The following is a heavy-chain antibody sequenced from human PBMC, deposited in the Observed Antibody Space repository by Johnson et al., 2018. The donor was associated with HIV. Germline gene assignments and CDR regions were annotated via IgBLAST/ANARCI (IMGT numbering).Heavy chain of an antibody. D-gene: IGHD6-19*01. J-gene: IGHJ3*02. CDR3: ARMYSSGWYDLRVVYAFDI. V-gene: IGHV3-11*04. CDR2: ISSSGSTI. CDR1: GFTVSSNY. Sequence: QVQLVESGGGLVQPGGSLRLSCAASGFTVSSNYMSWIRQAPGKGLEWVSYISSSGSTIYYADSVKGRFTISRDNAKNSLYMQMNSLRAEDTDVYYCARMYSSGWYDLRVVYAFDIWGQGTMVTVSS.